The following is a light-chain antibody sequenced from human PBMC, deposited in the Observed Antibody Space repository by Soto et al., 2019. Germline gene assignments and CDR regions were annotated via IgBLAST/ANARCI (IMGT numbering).Light chain of an antibody. CDR2: DAS. Sequence: EIVLTESPATLSLSPGERATLSGRASQSVSSYLAWYQQKPGQAPRLVMYDASNSATGIPARFSGSGSGTDFTLTISSLEPEDFAVYYCQQRSNWPLTFGAGTKVDIK. V-gene: IGKV3-11*01. J-gene: IGKJ4*01. CDR1: QSVSSY. CDR3: QQRSNWPLT.